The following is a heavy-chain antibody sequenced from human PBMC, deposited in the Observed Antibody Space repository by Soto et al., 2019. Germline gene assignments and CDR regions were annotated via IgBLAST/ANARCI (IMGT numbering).Heavy chain of an antibody. CDR2: INTSGGNT. Sequence: EVQLLESGGGLVQPGGSLRLSCAASGFTFSNYAMTWVRQAPGKGLECVSTINTSGGNTHYADSVKGRFSVSRDNSKNTLSLQMNSRRAEDTAVYYCNKDWQNDSWGQGTLVTVSS. CDR1: GFTFSNYA. CDR3: NKDWQNDS. V-gene: IGHV3-23*01. J-gene: IGHJ5*01.